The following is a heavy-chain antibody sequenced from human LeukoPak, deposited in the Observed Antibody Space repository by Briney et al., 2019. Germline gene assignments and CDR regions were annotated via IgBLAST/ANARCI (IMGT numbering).Heavy chain of an antibody. CDR2: ISAYSGNT. CDR3: AGPSSGWYCLDY. D-gene: IGHD6-19*01. Sequence: ASVKVSCKASGYTFTSYGISWVRQAPGQGLEWMGWISAYSGNTNYAQKLQGRVTMTTDTSTSTAYMELRSLRSDDTAVYYCAGPSSGWYCLDYWGQGTLVTVSS. J-gene: IGHJ4*02. V-gene: IGHV1-18*01. CDR1: GYTFTSYG.